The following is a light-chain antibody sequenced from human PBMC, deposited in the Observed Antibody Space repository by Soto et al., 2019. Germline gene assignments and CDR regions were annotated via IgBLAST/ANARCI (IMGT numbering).Light chain of an antibody. Sequence: QSVLTQPPSVSGAPGQTVTISCTGSSSNFGAGYDVHWYQQLPGAAPKLLIYTNVHRPSGVPDRFSGSRSGSSASLAITGLQAADEADYYCQSYDTSLSGYVIFGGGTKLTVL. V-gene: IGLV1-40*01. CDR3: QSYDTSLSGYVI. J-gene: IGLJ2*01. CDR2: TNV. CDR1: SSNFGAGYD.